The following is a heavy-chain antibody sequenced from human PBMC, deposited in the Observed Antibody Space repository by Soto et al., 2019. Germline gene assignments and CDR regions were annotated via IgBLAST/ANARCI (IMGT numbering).Heavy chain of an antibody. J-gene: IGHJ5*01. CDR1: GFTFSSYP. CDR2: ISYDGTSE. V-gene: IGHV3-30-3*01. Sequence: GGSLRLSCAASGFTFSSYPIHWVRQAPGKGLEWVGSISYDGTSEDFADSLRGRFTLSRDNSKNMLWLQMDSLRSEDTAVYYCLRDYSGWFDFWGQGTLVTVSS. CDR3: LRDYSGWFDF. D-gene: IGHD3-10*01.